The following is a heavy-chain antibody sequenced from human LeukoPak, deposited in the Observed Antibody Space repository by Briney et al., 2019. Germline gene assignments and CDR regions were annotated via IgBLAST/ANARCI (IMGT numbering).Heavy chain of an antibody. J-gene: IGHJ4*02. CDR2: INPSGGSA. Sequence: GASVKVSCKAFGYTFTSYYMHWVRQAPGQGLQWMAIINPSGGSASYAQRFQGRVTMTRDTSTSTVYMELSSLRSEDTAVYYCARGRSSWYVDYWGQGTLVTVSS. V-gene: IGHV1-46*01. CDR1: GYTFTSYY. D-gene: IGHD6-13*01. CDR3: ARGRSSWYVDY.